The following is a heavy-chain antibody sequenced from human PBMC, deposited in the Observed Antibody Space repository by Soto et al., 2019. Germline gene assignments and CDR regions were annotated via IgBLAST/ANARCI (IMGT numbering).Heavy chain of an antibody. CDR1: GGSFSGYY. Sequence: QVQLQQWGAGLLKPSETLSLTCAVYGGSFSGYYWSWIRQPPGKGLEWIGEINHSGSTNYNPSLKSRVTISVDTSKTQFSLKLSSVTAADTAVYYCARDSSGLYYFDYWGQGTLVTVSS. CDR2: INHSGST. J-gene: IGHJ4*02. D-gene: IGHD3-22*01. CDR3: ARDSSGLYYFDY. V-gene: IGHV4-34*01.